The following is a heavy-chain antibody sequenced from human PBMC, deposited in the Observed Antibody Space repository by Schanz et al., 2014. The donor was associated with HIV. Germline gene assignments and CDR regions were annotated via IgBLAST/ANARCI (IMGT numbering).Heavy chain of an antibody. J-gene: IGHJ4*02. CDR3: ARDGARTSHWGF. D-gene: IGHD2-2*01. V-gene: IGHV3-30*03. Sequence: QVQLVESGGGVVRPGRSLRLSCAASGFTFDSYGIHWVRQAPGKGLEWVAVISYDGRNKKFANSVKGRFTISRDNSKNTVYLQAKSLRPEDTAVYFCARDGARTSHWGFWGQGTLVTVSS. CDR1: GFTFDSYG. CDR2: ISYDGRNK.